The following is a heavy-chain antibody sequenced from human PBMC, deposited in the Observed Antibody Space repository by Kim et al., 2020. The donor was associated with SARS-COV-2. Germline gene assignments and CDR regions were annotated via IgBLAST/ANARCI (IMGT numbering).Heavy chain of an antibody. D-gene: IGHD6-19*01. V-gene: IGHV3-33*05. CDR3: ARESIAVAGTLGY. CDR1: GFTFSSYG. J-gene: IGHJ4*02. Sequence: GGSLRLSCAASGFTFSSYGMHWVHQAPGKGLEWVAVISYDGSNKYYADSVKGRFTISRDISKNTLYLQMNSLRAEDTAVYYCARESIAVAGTLGYWGQGTLVTVSS. CDR2: ISYDGSNK.